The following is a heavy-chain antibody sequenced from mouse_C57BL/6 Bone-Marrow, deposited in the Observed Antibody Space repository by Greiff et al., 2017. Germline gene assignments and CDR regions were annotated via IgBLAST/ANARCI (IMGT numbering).Heavy chain of an antibody. CDR2: IYPRSGNT. CDR1: GYTFTSYG. CDR3: ARGNYYAIDY. V-gene: IGHV1-81*01. Sequence: VKLMESGAELARPGASVKLSCKASGYTFTSYGISWVKQRTGQGLEWIGEIYPRSGNTYYNEKFKGKATLTADKSSSTAYMELRSLTSEDSAVYFCARGNYYAIDYWGQGTSVTVSS. D-gene: IGHD2-1*01. J-gene: IGHJ4*01.